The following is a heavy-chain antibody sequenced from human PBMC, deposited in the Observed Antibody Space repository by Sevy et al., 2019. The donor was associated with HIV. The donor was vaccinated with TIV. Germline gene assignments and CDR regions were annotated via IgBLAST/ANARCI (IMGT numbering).Heavy chain of an antibody. Sequence: GGSLRLSCAASGFTFDDYAMHWVRQAPGKGLEWVSGISWNSGSIGYADSVKGRFTISRDNAKNSLYLQMNSLRAEDTALYYCAKDIYSRFYYYDSSGLPGLDFDYWGQGTLVTVSS. CDR2: ISWNSGSI. D-gene: IGHD3-22*01. V-gene: IGHV3-9*01. CDR3: AKDIYSRFYYYDSSGLPGLDFDY. J-gene: IGHJ4*02. CDR1: GFTFDDYA.